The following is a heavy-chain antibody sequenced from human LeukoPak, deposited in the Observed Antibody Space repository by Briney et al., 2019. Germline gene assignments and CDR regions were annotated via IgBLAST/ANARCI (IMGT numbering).Heavy chain of an antibody. J-gene: IGHJ3*02. Sequence: PSETLSLTCTVSGGSSSSYYWSGIRQPAGKGLEWIGRIYTSGSTNYNPSLKSRVTMSVDTSKNQFSLKLSSVTAAETAVYYCAGGLLLSDIWVDSFNIWGQGTMVTVSS. CDR1: GGSSSSYY. CDR3: AGGLLLSDIWVDSFNI. CDR2: IYTSGST. D-gene: IGHD3-3*02. V-gene: IGHV4-4*07.